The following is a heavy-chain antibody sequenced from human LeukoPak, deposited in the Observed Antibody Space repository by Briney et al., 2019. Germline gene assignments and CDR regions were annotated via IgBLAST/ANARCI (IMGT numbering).Heavy chain of an antibody. CDR3: AREGGSSGWYVGDFDY. J-gene: IGHJ4*02. CDR2: ISSSSITI. CDR1: KFTFSNYN. Sequence: PGGSLRLSCAASKFTFSNYNMNWVRQAPGKGLEWVSYISSSSITIYYADSVKGRFTISRDNAKNSLYLQMNSLRAEDTAVYYCAREGGSSGWYVGDFDYWGQGTLVTVSS. D-gene: IGHD6-19*01. V-gene: IGHV3-48*01.